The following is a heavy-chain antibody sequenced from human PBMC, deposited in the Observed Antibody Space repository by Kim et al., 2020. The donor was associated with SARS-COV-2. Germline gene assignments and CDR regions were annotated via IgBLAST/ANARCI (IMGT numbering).Heavy chain of an antibody. J-gene: IGHJ4*02. CDR3: AKGGYGRLYYFDY. D-gene: IGHD5-18*01. V-gene: IGHV3-23*01. Sequence: ADSLKVRFTISRDNSKNTPYLQLNGLRAEDTSVYYCAKGGYGRLYYFDYWGQGTLVTVSS.